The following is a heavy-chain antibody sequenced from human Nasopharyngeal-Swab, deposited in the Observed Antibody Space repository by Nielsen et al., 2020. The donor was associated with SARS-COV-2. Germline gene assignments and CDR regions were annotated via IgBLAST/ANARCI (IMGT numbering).Heavy chain of an antibody. CDR1: GFTFSSYS. CDR3: ARSQGERRAGAFDI. J-gene: IGHJ3*02. D-gene: IGHD1-1*01. Sequence: GGSLRLSCAASGFTFSSYSVNWVRQAPGKGLEWVSSISSSSSYIYYADSVKGRFTISRDNAKNSLYLQMNSLRAEDTAVYYCARSQGERRAGAFDIWGQGTMVTVSS. V-gene: IGHV3-21*01. CDR2: ISSSSSYI.